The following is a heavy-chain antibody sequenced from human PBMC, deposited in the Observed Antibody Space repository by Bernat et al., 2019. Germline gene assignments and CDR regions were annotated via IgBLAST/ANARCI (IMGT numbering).Heavy chain of an antibody. CDR3: ARGDAFDI. V-gene: IGHV1-46*01. J-gene: IGHJ3*02. Sequence: QVQLVQSGAEVKKPGASVKVSCKASGYTFPSYYMHWLRQAPGPGLEWMGLINPSGGSTSYAQKFQGRVTKTRNTSTSTVYMELSRLRSEDTAVYYCARGDAFDIWGQGTMVTVSS. CDR2: INPSGGST. CDR1: GYTFPSYY.